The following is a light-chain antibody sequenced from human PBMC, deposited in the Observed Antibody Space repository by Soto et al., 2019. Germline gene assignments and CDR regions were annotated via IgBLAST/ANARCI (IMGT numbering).Light chain of an antibody. CDR1: QSISGW. J-gene: IGKJ1*01. Sequence: DIQMTQSPPTLSASVGDRVTITCRASQSISGWLAWYQQKPGKAPNLLIYQASTLESGVPSRFSGSGSGTEFTLTISSVQPDDFATYHCQQHNTYYRTFGQGTKVEIK. V-gene: IGKV1-5*03. CDR2: QAS. CDR3: QQHNTYYRT.